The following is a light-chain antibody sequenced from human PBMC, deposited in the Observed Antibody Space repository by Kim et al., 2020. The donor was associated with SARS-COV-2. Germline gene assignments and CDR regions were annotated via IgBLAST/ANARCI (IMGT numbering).Light chain of an antibody. CDR1: QSISSN. CDR2: SAS. J-gene: IGKJ4*01. CDR3: QQRSNWLT. Sequence: SVSPGERATLSCRASQSISSNLAWYLQKPGQAPSLLVYSASTRATAIPARFSGSGSGTEFTLTISSLQSEDFAVYYCQQRSNWLTFGGGTKVDIK. V-gene: IGKV3-15*01.